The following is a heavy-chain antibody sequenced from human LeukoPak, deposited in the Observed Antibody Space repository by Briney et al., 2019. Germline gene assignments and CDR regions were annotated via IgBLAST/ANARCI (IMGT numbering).Heavy chain of an antibody. CDR2: INPNSGGT. D-gene: IGHD3-10*01. CDR1: GYSFTGYY. CDR3: ARDGGYYYGSGSYLDY. J-gene: IGHJ4*02. V-gene: IGHV1-2*02. Sequence: ASVKVSCKASGYSFTGYYMHWVRQAPGQGLEWMGWINPNSGGTNYAQKFQGRVTMTRDTSISTAYMELSSLRSEDTAVYYCARDGGYYYGSGSYLDYWGQGTLVTVSS.